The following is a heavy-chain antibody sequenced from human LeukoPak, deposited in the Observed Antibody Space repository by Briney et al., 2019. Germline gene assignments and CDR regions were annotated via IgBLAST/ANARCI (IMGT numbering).Heavy chain of an antibody. Sequence: SETLSLTCTVSGGSTSSSNYYWGWIRQPPGKGLEWIGNIYYSGSTYYNPSLKSRVTISVDPSKNQFSLTLSSVTAPDTAIYYCARVTTSGAFDIWGQGTMVTVSS. J-gene: IGHJ3*02. D-gene: IGHD1-26*01. CDR3: ARVTTSGAFDI. CDR2: IYYSGST. CDR1: GGSTSSSNYY. V-gene: IGHV4-39*07.